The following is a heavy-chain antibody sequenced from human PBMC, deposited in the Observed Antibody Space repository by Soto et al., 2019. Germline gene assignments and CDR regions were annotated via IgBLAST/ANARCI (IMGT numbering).Heavy chain of an antibody. D-gene: IGHD6-13*01. V-gene: IGHV1-2*04. J-gene: IGHJ4*02. Sequence: GASVKVSCKASGYTFTGYYMHWVRQAPGQGLEWMGWINPNSGGTNYAQKFQGWVTMTRDTSISTAYMELSRLRSDDTAVYYCARGRTEPYSSSWPIDYWGQGTLVTVSS. CDR1: GYTFTGYY. CDR2: INPNSGGT. CDR3: ARGRTEPYSSSWPIDY.